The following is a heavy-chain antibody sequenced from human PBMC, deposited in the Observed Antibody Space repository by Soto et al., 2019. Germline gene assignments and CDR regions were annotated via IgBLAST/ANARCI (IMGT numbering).Heavy chain of an antibody. Sequence: QVQLVESGGGVVQPGMSLRLSCAASGFTFSTYGMHWVRQAPGKGLEWVAVISYDGSNQFYADSVKGRFTISRDNSKNTLYLQINSLRAEDTAVYYCAEDYSADYYDSSGHYTYFLHWGQGTLVTVSS. CDR3: AEDYSADYYDSSGHYTYFLH. J-gene: IGHJ1*01. V-gene: IGHV3-30*18. CDR2: ISYDGSNQ. CDR1: GFTFSTYG. D-gene: IGHD3-22*01.